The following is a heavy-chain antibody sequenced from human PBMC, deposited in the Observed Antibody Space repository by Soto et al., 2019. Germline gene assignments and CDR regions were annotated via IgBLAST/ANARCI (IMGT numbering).Heavy chain of an antibody. Sequence: QAHLVESGGGVVQPGRSLRLSCADSGFTFTSYGMHWVRQAPGTRLEWVAVISYDGGLQHYADSVKGRFTISRDNSKTMVLLQMNSLRAEDTAVYYCVSDRGYGHASVPYSWGQGTLVSVSS. D-gene: IGHD5-18*01. J-gene: IGHJ4*02. V-gene: IGHV3-30*03. CDR3: VSDRGYGHASVPYS. CDR2: ISYDGGLQ. CDR1: GFTFTSYG.